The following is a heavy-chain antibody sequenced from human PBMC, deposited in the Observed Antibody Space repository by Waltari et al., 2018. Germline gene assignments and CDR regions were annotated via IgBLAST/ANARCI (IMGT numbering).Heavy chain of an antibody. CDR3: AKDLCSGGSCYSPYYYYGMDV. V-gene: IGHV3-23*01. Sequence: LQLLESGGGLVQPGGSLRLSCAASGFTFSSYDMSWVRQAPGKGLEWVSAISGSGGSTYYADSVKGRFTISRDNSKNTLYLQMNSLRAEDTAVYYCAKDLCSGGSCYSPYYYYGMDVWGQGTTVTVSS. CDR2: ISGSGGST. D-gene: IGHD2-15*01. J-gene: IGHJ6*02. CDR1: GFTFSSYD.